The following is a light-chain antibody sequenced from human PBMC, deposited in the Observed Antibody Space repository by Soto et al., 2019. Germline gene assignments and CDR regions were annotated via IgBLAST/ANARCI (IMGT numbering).Light chain of an antibody. V-gene: IGLV1-40*01. CDR2: GNS. J-gene: IGLJ1*01. Sequence: QSVLTQPPSVSGAPGQRVTISCTGSSSNIGAGYDVHWYQQLPGTAPKLLIYGNSNRPSGVPDRFSGSKSGTSASLAITGLQAEVEADYYCQSYDSSLSEGVFGTGTKVTVL. CDR3: QSYDSSLSEGV. CDR1: SSNIGAGYD.